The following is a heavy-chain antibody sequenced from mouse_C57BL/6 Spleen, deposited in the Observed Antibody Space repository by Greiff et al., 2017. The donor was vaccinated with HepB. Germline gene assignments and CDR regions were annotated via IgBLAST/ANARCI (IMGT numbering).Heavy chain of an antibody. CDR2: IWTGGGT. J-gene: IGHJ4*01. CDR3: ARNSGNYERARDY. CDR1: GFSLTSYA. Sequence: VQLVASGPGLVAPSQSLSITCTVSGFSLTSYAISWVRQPPGKGLEWLGVIWTGGGTNYTSALKSRLSISKDNSKSQVFLKMNSRQTDDTARYYCARNSGNYERARDYWGQGTSITVSS. V-gene: IGHV2-9-1*01. D-gene: IGHD2-1*01.